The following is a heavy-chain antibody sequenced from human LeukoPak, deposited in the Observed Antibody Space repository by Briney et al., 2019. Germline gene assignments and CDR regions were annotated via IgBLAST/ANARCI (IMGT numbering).Heavy chain of an antibody. J-gene: IGHJ5*02. D-gene: IGHD3-10*02. CDR3: AREMLESAFDP. V-gene: IGHV1-46*01. Sequence: GASVKVSCKASGYTFTSYYMHWVRQAPGQGLEWKGIINPSGGSASYAQKFQGRVTMTRDTSTSTVYMELSSLRSEDTAVYYCAREMLESAFDPWGQGTLVTVSS. CDR2: INPSGGSA. CDR1: GYTFTSYY.